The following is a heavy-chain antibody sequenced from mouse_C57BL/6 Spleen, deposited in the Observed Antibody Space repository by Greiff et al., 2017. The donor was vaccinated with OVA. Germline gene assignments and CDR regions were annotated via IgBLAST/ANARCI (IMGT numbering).Heavy chain of an antibody. CDR1: GYTFTSYW. V-gene: IGHV1-69*01. CDR2: IDPSDSYT. Sequence: VQLQQPGAELVMPGASVKLSCKASGYTFTSYWMHWVKQRPGQGLEWIGEIDPSDSYTNYNQKFKGKSTLTVDKSSSTAYMHLSSLTSEDSAVYYCASSWDRAMDYWGQGTSVTVSS. D-gene: IGHD4-1*01. CDR3: ASSWDRAMDY. J-gene: IGHJ4*01.